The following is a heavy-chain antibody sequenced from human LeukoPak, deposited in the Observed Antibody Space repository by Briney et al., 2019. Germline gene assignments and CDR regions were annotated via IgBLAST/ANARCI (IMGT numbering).Heavy chain of an antibody. Sequence: PGGSLRLSCAASGFTFSSYSMNWVRQAPGQGLEWVSSISSSSSYIYYADSVKGRFTISRDNAKNSLYLQMNSLRAEDTAVYYCARASSWAGGPLDYWGQGTLVTVSS. J-gene: IGHJ4*02. V-gene: IGHV3-21*01. CDR1: GFTFSSYS. CDR3: ARASSWAGGPLDY. D-gene: IGHD6-13*01. CDR2: ISSSSSYI.